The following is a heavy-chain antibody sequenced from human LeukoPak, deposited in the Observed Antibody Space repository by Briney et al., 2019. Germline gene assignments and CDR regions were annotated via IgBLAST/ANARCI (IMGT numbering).Heavy chain of an antibody. CDR3: ARLSSHFDY. J-gene: IGHJ4*02. V-gene: IGHV1-2*02. CDR2: INRNSGGT. Sequence: ASVNVSCKASGYRFSDYYMHWVRQAPGQGLEWMGWINRNSGGTNYAQKFQGKVTMTRDTSISTAYMELSRLRSDDTAVYYCARLSSHFDYWGQGTLVTVSS. CDR1: GYRFSDYY.